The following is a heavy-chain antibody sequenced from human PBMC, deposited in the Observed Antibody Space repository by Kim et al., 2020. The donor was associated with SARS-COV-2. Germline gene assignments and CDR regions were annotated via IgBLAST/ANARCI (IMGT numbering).Heavy chain of an antibody. D-gene: IGHD6-19*01. J-gene: IGHJ3*02. V-gene: IGHV1-46*01. CDR3: ARPRSGWFDAFDI. Sequence: YEKEFQGRVTMTRDTSTSTVYMELSSLRSEDTAVYYCARPRSGWFDAFDIWGQGTMVTVSS.